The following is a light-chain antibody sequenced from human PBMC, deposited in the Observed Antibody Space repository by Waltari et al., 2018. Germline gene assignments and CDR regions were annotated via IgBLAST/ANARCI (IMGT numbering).Light chain of an antibody. J-gene: IGLJ3*02. V-gene: IGLV2-11*01. Sequence: QSALTQPRSVSGSPGQSVTISCTGTSSDVGGYNYVSWYQQPPGKAPKLMFYDVSKRPSGVPDRFSGSRSGTPASLTISGLQDEDEADYYCCSYAGSYTWVFGGGTKLTVL. CDR3: CSYAGSYTWV. CDR1: SSDVGGYNY. CDR2: DVS.